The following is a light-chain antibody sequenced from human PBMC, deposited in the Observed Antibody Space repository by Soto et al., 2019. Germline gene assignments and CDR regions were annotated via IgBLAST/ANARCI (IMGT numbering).Light chain of an antibody. CDR3: QQHNNWPWT. V-gene: IGKV3-11*01. CDR1: QSVSGY. Sequence: EIVLTKFPSTLSFSPRDPPTLSGRASQSVSGYIGWYQQKPGQAPRLLIYDASTRATGIPARFSGSGSGTDFTLTISSLQPEEFAAYYCQQHNNWPWTVGQGTKVDIK. J-gene: IGKJ1*01. CDR2: DAS.